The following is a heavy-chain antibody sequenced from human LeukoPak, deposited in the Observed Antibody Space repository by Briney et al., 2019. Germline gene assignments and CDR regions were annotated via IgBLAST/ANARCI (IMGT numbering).Heavy chain of an antibody. Sequence: SETLSLTCTVSGGSISSYYWSWIRQPPGKALEGIGYIYYSGSTNYNPSLKSRVTISLDTSKTQFSLRLRSVTAADTAVYYCARTTEGRYKYDYFYYYYMDVWGKGTTVTISS. CDR2: IYYSGST. CDR3: ARTTEGRYKYDYFYYYYMDV. D-gene: IGHD1-26*01. CDR1: GGSISSYY. J-gene: IGHJ6*03. V-gene: IGHV4-59*01.